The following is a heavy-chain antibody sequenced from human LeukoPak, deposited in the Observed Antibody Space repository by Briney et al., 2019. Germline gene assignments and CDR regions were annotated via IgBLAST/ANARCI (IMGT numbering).Heavy chain of an antibody. CDR3: ARGHYYDSSGDY. Sequence: NPSETLSLTCTVSGGSISSYYWSWIRQPAGKGLEWIGRIYTSGSTNYNPSLKSRVTISVDTSKNQFSLNLSSVTAADTAVYYCARGHYYDSSGDYWGQGTLVTVSS. D-gene: IGHD3-22*01. CDR2: IYTSGST. V-gene: IGHV4-4*07. J-gene: IGHJ4*02. CDR1: GGSISSYY.